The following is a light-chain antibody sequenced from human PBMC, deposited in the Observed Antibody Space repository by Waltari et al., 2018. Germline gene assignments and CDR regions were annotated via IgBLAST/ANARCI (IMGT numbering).Light chain of an antibody. V-gene: IGKV1-33*01. Sequence: DIQMTQSPSSLSASIGDRVTITCQASQDISNSLNWYHQKPGKAPKLLIYDASDLETGVPSMFSGIGSGTDFTFTISSLQPEDIATYYCQQYQNLPYTFGQGTKLEI. J-gene: IGKJ2*01. CDR1: QDISNS. CDR2: DAS. CDR3: QQYQNLPYT.